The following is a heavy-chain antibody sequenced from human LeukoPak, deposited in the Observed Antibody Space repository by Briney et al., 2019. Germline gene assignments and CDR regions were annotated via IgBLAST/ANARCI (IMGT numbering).Heavy chain of an antibody. CDR3: AKDQTQYCSGGSCYLPFDY. J-gene: IGHJ4*02. Sequence: PGGSLRLSCAASGFTFSSYWMNWVRQAPGKGLEWVSVISGSGGSTYYADSVKGRFTISRDNSKNTLYLQMNSLRAEDTAVYYCAKDQTQYCSGGSCYLPFDYWGQGTLVTVSS. CDR2: ISGSGGST. V-gene: IGHV3-23*01. CDR1: GFTFSSYW. D-gene: IGHD2-15*01.